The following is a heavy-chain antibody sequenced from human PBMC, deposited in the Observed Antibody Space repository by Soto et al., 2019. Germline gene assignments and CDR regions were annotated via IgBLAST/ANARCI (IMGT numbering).Heavy chain of an antibody. CDR1: GFTFATYD. CDR3: AKIPISSTWLDFDY. J-gene: IGHJ4*02. Sequence: DVQLLEWGGGLVQPGGSLRLSCEASGFTFATYDMSWVRQTPGKGLEWVSGISGRGGTSYADSVKGRFTISRDNSKNTLFLQMNSLRVEDTAVYYCAKIPISSTWLDFDYWGKGTLVTVSS. D-gene: IGHD6-13*01. CDR2: ISGRGGT. V-gene: IGHV3-23*01.